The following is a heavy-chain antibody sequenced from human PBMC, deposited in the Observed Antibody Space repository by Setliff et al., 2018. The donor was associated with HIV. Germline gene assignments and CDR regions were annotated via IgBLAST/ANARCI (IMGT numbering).Heavy chain of an antibody. CDR1: GFTFSSYS. D-gene: IGHD1-26*01. J-gene: IGHJ3*02. CDR2: ISSTSNYG. Sequence: PGGSLRLSCAASGFTFSSYSMNWVRQAPGKGLEWVSSISSTSNYGYYADSMKGRFTISRDNAKNSLYLQMNSLRAEDTAVYYCARRGNYMEDAFDIWGQGTMVTVS. CDR3: ARRGNYMEDAFDI. V-gene: IGHV3-21*01.